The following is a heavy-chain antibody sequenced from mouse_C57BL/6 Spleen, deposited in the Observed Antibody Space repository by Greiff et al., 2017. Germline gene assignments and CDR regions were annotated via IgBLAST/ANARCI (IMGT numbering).Heavy chain of an antibody. CDR1: GFTFSSYT. V-gene: IGHV5-9*01. J-gene: IGHJ2*01. CDR2: ISGGGGNT. Sequence: EVKLMESGGGLVKPGGSLKLSCAASGFTFSSYTMSWVRQTPETRLEWVATISGGGGNTYYPDSVKGRFTIARDNAKNTLYLQMSSLRSEDTALYYCARHEAFATTVVAYYFDYWGQGTTLTVSS. CDR3: ARHEAFATTVVAYYFDY. D-gene: IGHD1-1*01.